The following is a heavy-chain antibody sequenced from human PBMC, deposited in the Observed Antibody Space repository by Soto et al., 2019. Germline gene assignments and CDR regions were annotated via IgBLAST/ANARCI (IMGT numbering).Heavy chain of an antibody. Sequence: PGGSLRLSCVASGFTFSSYGMHWVRQAPGKGLEWVAVMSYDGSREYYADSVKGGFTISRDNSKTILYLQMNSLRLEDTAVYYCAKGSVLRVVEAPLAILGGVDVRRQVATVPVS. CDR1: GFTFSSYG. CDR2: MSYDGSRE. CDR3: AKGSVLRVVEAPLAILGGVDV. J-gene: IGHJ6*02. D-gene: IGHD2-8*01. V-gene: IGHV3-33*06.